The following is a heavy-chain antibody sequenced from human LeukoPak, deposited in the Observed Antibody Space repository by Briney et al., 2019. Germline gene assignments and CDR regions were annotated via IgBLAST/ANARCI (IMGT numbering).Heavy chain of an antibody. CDR2: INPNSGGT. CDR3: ARGLIGYSGSPPGP. CDR1: GYTFTGYY. V-gene: IGHV1-2*02. J-gene: IGHJ5*02. D-gene: IGHD3-10*01. Sequence: ASVKVSCKASGYTFTGYYMHWVRQAPGQGLEWMGWINPNSGGTNYAQKFQGRVTMTRDTSISTAYMVLSRLRSDDTAVYYCARGLIGYSGSPPGPWGQGTLVTVSS.